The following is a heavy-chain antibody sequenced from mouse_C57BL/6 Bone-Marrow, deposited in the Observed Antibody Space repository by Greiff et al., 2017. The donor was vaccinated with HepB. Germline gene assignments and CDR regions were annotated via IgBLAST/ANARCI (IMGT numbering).Heavy chain of an antibody. Sequence: QVQLKQPGAELVKPGASVKLSCKASGYTFTSYWMHWVKQRPGQGLEWIGMIHPNSGSTNYNEKFKSKATLTVDKSSSTAYMQLSSLTSEDSAVYYCAKGRVLRCDYYAMDYWGQGTSVTVSS. V-gene: IGHV1-64*01. J-gene: IGHJ4*01. CDR1: GYTFTSYW. CDR3: AKGRVLRCDYYAMDY. CDR2: IHPNSGST. D-gene: IGHD1-1*01.